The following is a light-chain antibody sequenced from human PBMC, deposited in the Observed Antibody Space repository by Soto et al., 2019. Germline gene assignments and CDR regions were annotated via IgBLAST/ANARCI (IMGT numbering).Light chain of an antibody. CDR1: SSDVGAYDY. CDR3: SSFAGSNNFPYV. CDR2: EIN. V-gene: IGLV2-8*01. Sequence: ALTQPPSASGSPGQSVTISCTGTSSDVGAYDYVSWYQQHPGKAPKLMIYEINKRPSGVPDRFSGSKSGNTASLTVSGLQAEDEADYYCSSFAGSNNFPYVFGTGTKV. J-gene: IGLJ1*01.